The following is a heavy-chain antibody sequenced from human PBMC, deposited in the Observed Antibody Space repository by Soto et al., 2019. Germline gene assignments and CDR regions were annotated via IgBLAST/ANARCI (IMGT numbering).Heavy chain of an antibody. CDR2: IDTDGRMT. V-gene: IGHV3-74*01. J-gene: IGHJ4*02. D-gene: IGHD2-2*01. Sequence: VGSLRLSCAASGFTFSSYWMHWVRQVPGKGMEWVSKIDTDGRMTDYADSVKSRFTVSRDNAKNSLYLQMNNLRVEDTAVYHCASLSAPVDYWGQGALVTVSS. CDR3: ASLSAPVDY. CDR1: GFTFSSYW.